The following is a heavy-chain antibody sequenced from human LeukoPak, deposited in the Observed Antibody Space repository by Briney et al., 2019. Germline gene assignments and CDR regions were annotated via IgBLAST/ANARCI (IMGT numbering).Heavy chain of an antibody. J-gene: IGHJ5*02. D-gene: IGHD3-10*01. V-gene: IGHV4-34*01. CDR2: INHSGST. Sequence: SETLSLTCAVYGGSFSGYYWSWIRQPPGKGLEWIGEINHSGSTNYNPSLKSRVTISVDTSKNQFSLKLSSVTAADTAVYYCARHGSGSYYRFAWFDPWGQGTLVTVSS. CDR1: GGSFSGYY. CDR3: ARHGSGSYYRFAWFDP.